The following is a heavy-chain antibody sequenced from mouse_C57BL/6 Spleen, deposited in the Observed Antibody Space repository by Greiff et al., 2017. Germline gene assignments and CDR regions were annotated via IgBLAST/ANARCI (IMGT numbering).Heavy chain of an antibody. CDR1: GYSITSGYY. J-gene: IGHJ1*03. CDR2: ISYDGSN. CDR3: ARFTITTVVRTPYFDV. Sequence: VQLKESGPGLVKPSQSLSLTCSVTGYSITSGYYWNWIRQFPGNKLEWMGYISYDGSNNYNPSLKNRISITRDTSKNQFFLKLNSVTTEDTATYNCARFTITTVVRTPYFDVWGTGTTVTVSS. V-gene: IGHV3-6*01. D-gene: IGHD1-1*01.